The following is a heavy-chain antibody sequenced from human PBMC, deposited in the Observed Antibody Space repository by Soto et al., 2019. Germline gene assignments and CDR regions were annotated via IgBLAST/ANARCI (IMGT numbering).Heavy chain of an antibody. CDR2: INHIGST. V-gene: IGHV4-34*01. J-gene: IGHJ5*01. D-gene: IGHD3-22*01. CDR1: GGSFSGYY. CDR3: ARDSFDTIGYHHFDS. Sequence: SETLSLTCAVYGGSFSGYYWTWIRQPPGTGLEWIGEINHIGSTNYNPSLKSRVTISVDTSKNQFSLKLTSVTAADTAVYYCARDSFDTIGYHHFDSWGQGTLVTVS.